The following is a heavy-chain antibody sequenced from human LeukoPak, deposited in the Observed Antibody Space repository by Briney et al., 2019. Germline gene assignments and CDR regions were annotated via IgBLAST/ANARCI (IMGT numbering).Heavy chain of an antibody. CDR3: ARGPSDGYGGNSDY. V-gene: IGHV4-59*01. J-gene: IGHJ4*02. CDR2: IYYSGST. D-gene: IGHD4-23*01. CDR1: GGSISSYY. Sequence: SGTLSLTCTVSGGSISSYYWSWIRQPPGKGLEWIGYIYYSGSTNYNPSLKSRVTISVDTSKNRFSLKLSSVTAADTAVYYCARGPSDGYGGNSDYWGQGTLVTVSS.